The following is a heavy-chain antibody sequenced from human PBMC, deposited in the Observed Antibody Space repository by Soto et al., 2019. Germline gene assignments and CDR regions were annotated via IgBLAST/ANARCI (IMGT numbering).Heavy chain of an antibody. CDR2: LNPSGST. V-gene: IGHV4-34*01. CDR3: ARGREQWLVDAFDI. Sequence: AETLSLTCGGDGGAFSGYYWSWIRQPPGKGLEWIGELNPSGSTNYHPSLNSRVTISSDTSKNQLSLRLNSVTAADTALYYCARGREQWLVDAFDIWGQGTMVTVSS. D-gene: IGHD6-19*01. J-gene: IGHJ3*02. CDR1: GGAFSGYY.